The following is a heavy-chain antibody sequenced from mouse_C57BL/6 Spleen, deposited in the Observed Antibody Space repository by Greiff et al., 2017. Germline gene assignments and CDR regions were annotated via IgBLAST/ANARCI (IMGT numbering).Heavy chain of an antibody. Sequence: VQLQQSGPALVKPGASVKLSCKASGYTFTSYDINWVKQRPGQGLEWIGWIYPRDGSTKYNEKFKGKATLTVDTSSSTAYMELHSLTSEDSAVYFCATLYYYGSRGGYAMDYWGQGTSVTVSS. CDR2: IYPRDGST. CDR3: ATLYYYGSRGGYAMDY. D-gene: IGHD1-1*01. V-gene: IGHV1-85*01. CDR1: GYTFTSYD. J-gene: IGHJ4*01.